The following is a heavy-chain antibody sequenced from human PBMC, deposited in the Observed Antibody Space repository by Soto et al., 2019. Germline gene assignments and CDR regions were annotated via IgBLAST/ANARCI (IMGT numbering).Heavy chain of an antibody. CDR2: ISGSGGST. J-gene: IGHJ5*02. Sequence: EVQLLESGGGLVQPGGSLRLSCAASGFTFSSYVMSWVRQAPGKGLEWVSAISGSGGSTYYADSVKGRFTISRDNSKNTLYLQMNSLRAEDTAVYYCAKGVNDYPSQGEFDPWGQGTLVTVSS. CDR3: AKGVNDYPSQGEFDP. CDR1: GFTFSSYV. V-gene: IGHV3-23*01. D-gene: IGHD4-17*01.